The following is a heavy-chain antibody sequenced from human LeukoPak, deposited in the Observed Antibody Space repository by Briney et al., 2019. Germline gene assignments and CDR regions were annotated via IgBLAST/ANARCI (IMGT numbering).Heavy chain of an antibody. CDR1: GFTFSSYE. D-gene: IGHD3-9*01. CDR3: VRDYENLTGSKTRFHY. V-gene: IGHV3-48*03. CDR2: ISSSGSSI. Sequence: PGGSLRLSCAASGFTFSSYEINWVRQAPGKGLEWISYISSSGSSIKYADSVKGRFTVSRDNAKNSLYLQMNSLRAEDTAAYYCVRDYENLTGSKTRFHYWGQGTLVTVSS. J-gene: IGHJ4*02.